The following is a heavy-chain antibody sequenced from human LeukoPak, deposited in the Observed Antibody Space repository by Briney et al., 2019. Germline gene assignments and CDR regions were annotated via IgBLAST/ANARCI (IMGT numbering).Heavy chain of an antibody. CDR2: IIPILGIA. Sequence: GASVKVSCKASGGTFSSYAISWVRQAPGQGLEWMGRIIPILGIANYAQKFQGRVTITADKSTSTAYMELSSLRSEDTAVYYCASIRTKENSSGWWAPNFDYWGQGTLVTVSS. CDR3: ASIRTKENSSGWWAPNFDY. D-gene: IGHD6-19*01. V-gene: IGHV1-69*04. J-gene: IGHJ4*02. CDR1: GGTFSSYA.